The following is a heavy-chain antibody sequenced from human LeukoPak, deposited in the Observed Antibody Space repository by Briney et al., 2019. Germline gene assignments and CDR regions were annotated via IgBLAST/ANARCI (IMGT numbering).Heavy chain of an antibody. CDR3: ARSNTVLMVYAGLWFDP. CDR2: IYTSGST. J-gene: IGHJ5*02. CDR1: GDSISSGSYY. V-gene: IGHV4-61*02. D-gene: IGHD2-8*01. Sequence: PSQTLSLTCTVSGDSISSGSYYWSWIRQPAGKGLEWIGRIYTSGSTNYNPSLESRVTISVDTSKNQFSLKLSSVTAADTAVYYCARSNTVLMVYAGLWFDPWGQGTLVTVSS.